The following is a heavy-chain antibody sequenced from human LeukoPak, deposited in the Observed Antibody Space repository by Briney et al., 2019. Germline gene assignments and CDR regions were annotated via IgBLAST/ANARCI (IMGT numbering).Heavy chain of an antibody. V-gene: IGHV3-7*01. CDR3: AREGGYSGYDYGDYYGMDV. J-gene: IGHJ6*02. CDR2: IKNDGTVK. D-gene: IGHD5-12*01. CDR1: GFTFSYHW. Sequence: GGSLRLSCAASGFTFSYHWMTWVRQAPGKGLEWVANIKNDGTVKNYVDSVKGRFTISRDNAKNSLYLQMNSLRAEDTAVYYCAREGGYSGYDYGDYYGMDVWGQGTTVTVSS.